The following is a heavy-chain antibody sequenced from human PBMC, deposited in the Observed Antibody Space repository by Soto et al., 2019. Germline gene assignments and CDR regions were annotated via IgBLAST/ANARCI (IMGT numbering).Heavy chain of an antibody. Sequence: PGGSLRLSCAASGFTFSTYSMNWVRQAPGKGLEWVSYISSSSSTIFYTEYVKGRFTVSRDNAKNSLYLQMNSLRAEDTVVYYCARPTYYYDSSGPPAYWGQGTLVTVSS. J-gene: IGHJ4*02. CDR3: ARPTYYYDSSGPPAY. CDR1: GFTFSTYS. V-gene: IGHV3-48*01. D-gene: IGHD3-22*01. CDR2: ISSSSSTI.